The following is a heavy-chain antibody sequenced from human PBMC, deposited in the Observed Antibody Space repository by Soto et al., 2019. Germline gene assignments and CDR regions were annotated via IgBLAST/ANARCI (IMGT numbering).Heavy chain of an antibody. CDR3: ARGNQGAVAFDY. Sequence: QVQLVESGGGVFQPGRSLRLSCAASGFTFSSYGMHWVRQAPGKGLEWVAVIWYDGSNKYYADSVKGRFTISRDNSKNTLYLQMNSLRAEDTAVYYCARGNQGAVAFDYWGQGTLVTVSS. CDR2: IWYDGSNK. D-gene: IGHD6-19*01. V-gene: IGHV3-33*01. J-gene: IGHJ4*02. CDR1: GFTFSSYG.